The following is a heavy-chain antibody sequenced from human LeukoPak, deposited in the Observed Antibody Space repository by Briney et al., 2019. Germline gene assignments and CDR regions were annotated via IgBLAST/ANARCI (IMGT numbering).Heavy chain of an antibody. V-gene: IGHV3-21*01. D-gene: IGHD6-13*01. J-gene: IGHJ4*02. CDR3: AREGIAAAGTSNDY. CDR1: GFTFSSYS. Sequence: GGSLRLSCAASGFTFSSYSMNWVRQAPGKGLEWVSSISSSSSYIYYADSVKGRFTISRDNAKNSLYLQMNSLRAEDTAVYYCAREGIAAAGTSNDYWGQGTLVTVSS. CDR2: ISSSSSYI.